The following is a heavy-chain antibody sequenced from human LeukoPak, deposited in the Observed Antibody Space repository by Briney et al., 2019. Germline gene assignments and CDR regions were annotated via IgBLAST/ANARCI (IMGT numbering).Heavy chain of an antibody. CDR3: ASSGWYELDY. D-gene: IGHD6-19*01. V-gene: IGHV1-46*01. Sequence: ASVKVSCKASGYTFTNYYMDWVRQAPGQGLEWMGIINPSGGSTNYAQKFQGRVTMTRDTSTSTVYMELSSLRSEDTAVYYCASSGWYELDYWGQGTLVTVSS. CDR2: INPSGGST. J-gene: IGHJ4*02. CDR1: GYTFTNYY.